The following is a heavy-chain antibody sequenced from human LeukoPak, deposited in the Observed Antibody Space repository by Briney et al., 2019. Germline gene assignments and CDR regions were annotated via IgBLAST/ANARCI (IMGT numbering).Heavy chain of an antibody. D-gene: IGHD1-14*01. CDR2: ISSSSSYI. J-gene: IGHJ5*02. CDR3: ARGLHRGQLNWFDP. Sequence: PGGSLRLSCAAPGFTFSSYSMNWVRQAPGKGLEWVSSISSSSSYIYYADSVKGRFTISRDNAKNSLYLQMNSLRAEDTAVYYCARGLHRGQLNWFDPWGQGTLVTVSS. CDR1: GFTFSSYS. V-gene: IGHV3-21*01.